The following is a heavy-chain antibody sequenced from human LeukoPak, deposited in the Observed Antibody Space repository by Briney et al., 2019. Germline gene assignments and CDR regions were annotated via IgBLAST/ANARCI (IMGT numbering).Heavy chain of an antibody. CDR1: GFTFSSYA. J-gene: IGHJ4*02. V-gene: IGHV3-23*01. CDR3: AKVAGTGFNHFDY. Sequence: GGSLRLSCPGSGFTFSSYAMSWVRQAPGKGLEWVSAISGSGGSTYYADSVKGRFTISRDNSKNTPYLQMNSLRAEDTAVYYCAKVAGTGFNHFDYWGQGTLVTVSS. D-gene: IGHD6-19*01. CDR2: ISGSGGST.